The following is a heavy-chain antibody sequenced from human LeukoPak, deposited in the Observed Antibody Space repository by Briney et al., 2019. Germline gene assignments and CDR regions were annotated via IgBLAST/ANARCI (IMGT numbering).Heavy chain of an antibody. Sequence: GGSLRLSCAASGFPFSTYSMNWVRQAPGKGLEWVAYIISGSNTIYYSDSVKGRFTVSRDNAKNSLYLQMNSLRGEDTAVYYCVRAFAPAYCIGSSCPFDYWGQGSLVTVSS. CDR1: GFPFSTYS. V-gene: IGHV3-48*01. J-gene: IGHJ4*02. CDR2: IISGSNTI. CDR3: VRAFAPAYCIGSSCPFDY. D-gene: IGHD2-15*01.